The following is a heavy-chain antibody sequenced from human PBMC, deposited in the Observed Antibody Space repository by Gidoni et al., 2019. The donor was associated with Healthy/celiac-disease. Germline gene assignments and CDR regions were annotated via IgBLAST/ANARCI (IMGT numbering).Heavy chain of an antibody. CDR3: ASLVGYSSSDFDY. Sequence: QVHLVGSGGGLVKPGGSLRLSCAAPGFTFSAYYMSWLRQAPGKGLEGVSYISSSGSTIYYADSVKGRFTISRDNAKNSLYLQMNSLRAEDTAVYYCASLVGYSSSDFDYWGQGTLVTVSS. CDR1: GFTFSAYY. J-gene: IGHJ4*02. V-gene: IGHV3-11*01. CDR2: ISSSGSTI. D-gene: IGHD6-13*01.